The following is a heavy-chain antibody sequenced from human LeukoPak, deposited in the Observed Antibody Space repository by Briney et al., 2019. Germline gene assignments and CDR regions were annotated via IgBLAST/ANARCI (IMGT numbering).Heavy chain of an antibody. V-gene: IGHV4-34*01. CDR3: ARGNILSGYCFDF. J-gene: IGHJ4*02. D-gene: IGHD3-9*01. CDR2: IHYTGGT. Sequence: SETLSLTRAVYGGSISGYYWSWIRQPPGKGLEWVGEIHYTGGTSCNPSLKSRATISIDTSKNQLSLKLSSVTAADTAVYYCARGNILSGYCFDFWGQGALVTVSS. CDR1: GGSISGYY.